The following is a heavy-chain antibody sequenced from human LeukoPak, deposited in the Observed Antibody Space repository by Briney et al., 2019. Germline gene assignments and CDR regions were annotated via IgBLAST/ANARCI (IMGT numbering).Heavy chain of an antibody. CDR1: GFTFSSYS. J-gene: IGHJ3*01. V-gene: IGHV3-48*04. Sequence: PGGSLRLSCAASGFTFSSYSMNWLRQAPGKGPEWPSYITRDSDTIQYADSVKGRFTISRDNAKNSLYLQMNNLRAEDTAVYYCARDPSGTYSYHTFSFWGQGTMVTVSS. D-gene: IGHD1-26*01. CDR2: ITRDSDTI. CDR3: ARDPSGTYSYHTFSF.